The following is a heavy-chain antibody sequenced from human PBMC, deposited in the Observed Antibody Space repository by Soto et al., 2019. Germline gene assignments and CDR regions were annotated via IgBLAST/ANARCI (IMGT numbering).Heavy chain of an antibody. CDR2: IHHTGST. Sequence: SETLSLTCAVSGGSISSGGYSWTWIRQPPGKGLEWIGCIHHTGSTNYNPSLKTRVNISLDRPNNQFSLNLTSATAADSAVYYCARGLWNDVFQYWGQGTLVTVSS. CDR3: ARGLWNDVFQY. CDR1: GGSISSGGYS. J-gene: IGHJ4*02. D-gene: IGHD1-1*01. V-gene: IGHV4-30-2*01.